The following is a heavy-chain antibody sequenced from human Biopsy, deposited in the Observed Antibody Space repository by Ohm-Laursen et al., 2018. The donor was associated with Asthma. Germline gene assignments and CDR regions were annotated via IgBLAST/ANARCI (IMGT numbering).Heavy chain of an antibody. D-gene: IGHD5-12*01. CDR1: GDSFSNYA. Sequence: SSVKVSCKASGDSFSNYAISWVRQDPGQGLEWMGGLIPVLGTPDHAQMFEGRVTITADESTSTAYMELSSLSSEDTAVYYCARGYSGSDRIVYYYSGLEVWGQGTTVTVSS. V-gene: IGHV1-69*01. CDR3: ARGYSGSDRIVYYYSGLEV. CDR2: LIPVLGTP. J-gene: IGHJ6*02.